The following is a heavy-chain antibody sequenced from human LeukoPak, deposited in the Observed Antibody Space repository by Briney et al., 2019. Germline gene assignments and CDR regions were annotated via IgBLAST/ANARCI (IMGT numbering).Heavy chain of an antibody. CDR2: ISHSGTP. CDR3: ARGSTSSYYTAFAY. D-gene: IGHD2-2*01. Sequence: SETLSLTCAVYGGSFSGYYWGWICQPPGKRLEWLGEISHSGTPNYTPPLKSRVTMLLDMSNNLFSLRLSSVTAADTAVYYCARGSTSSYYTAFAYWGQGTLVTVSS. CDR1: GGSFSGYY. V-gene: IGHV4-34*01. J-gene: IGHJ4*02.